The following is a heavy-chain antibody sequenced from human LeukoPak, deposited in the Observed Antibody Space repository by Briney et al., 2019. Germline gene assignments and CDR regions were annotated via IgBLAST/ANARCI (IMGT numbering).Heavy chain of an antibody. CDR1: GYTFSGYY. V-gene: IGHV7-4-1*02. CDR2: INTNTGNP. CDR3: ARGTDSGYDY. J-gene: IGHJ4*02. Sequence: ASVKVSCKASGYTFSGYYMHWVRQAPGQGLEWMGWINTNTGNPTYAQGFTGRFVFSSDTSVSTAYLQISSLKAEDTAVYYCARGTDSGYDYWGQGTLVTVSS. D-gene: IGHD5-12*01.